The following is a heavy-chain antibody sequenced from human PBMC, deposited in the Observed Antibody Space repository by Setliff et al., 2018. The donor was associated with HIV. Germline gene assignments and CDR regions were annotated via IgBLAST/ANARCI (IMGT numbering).Heavy chain of an antibody. CDR2: IYYSGST. J-gene: IGHJ4*02. CDR3: ARASTRIGYDSSGYPFDY. D-gene: IGHD3-22*01. CDR1: GGSISSGDYF. Sequence: TSETLSLTCTVSGGSISSGDYFLSWIRQAPGKGLEWIGCIYYSGSTYYNPSLKSRVTISVDTSKNQFSLKLSSVTAADTAVYYCARASTRIGYDSSGYPFDYWGQGTLVTVSS. V-gene: IGHV4-39*07.